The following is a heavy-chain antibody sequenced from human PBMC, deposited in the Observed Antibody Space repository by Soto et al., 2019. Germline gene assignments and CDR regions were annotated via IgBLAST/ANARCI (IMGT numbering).Heavy chain of an antibody. CDR2: ISDSGGST. CDR3: AKPAYDILTGYRRRTPGFHFDS. Sequence: PLSLSCAASGFTFSTYDLNWVRQAPGEGLEWVSSISDSGGSTSYADSVKGRFTISRDNSKNTLYLRMNSLRAEDTAVYYCAKPAYDILTGYRRRTPGFHFDSWGQGTRVTVSS. D-gene: IGHD3-9*01. J-gene: IGHJ4*02. CDR1: GFTFSTYD. V-gene: IGHV3-23*01.